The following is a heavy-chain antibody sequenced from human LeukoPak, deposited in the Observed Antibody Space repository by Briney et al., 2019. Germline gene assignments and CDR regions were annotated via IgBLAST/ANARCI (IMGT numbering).Heavy chain of an antibody. D-gene: IGHD1-20*01. CDR3: AKDRYNWNYFDY. Sequence: GGSLRLSCAASGFTFSTFAMSWVRQPPVKGLHWVSAISSSGRNTHYADSVKGRFTISRDNSKNTLYLQMDSLRAEDTAVYYCAKDRYNWNYFDYWGQGTLVTVSS. V-gene: IGHV3-23*01. J-gene: IGHJ4*02. CDR2: ISSSGRNT. CDR1: GFTFSTFA.